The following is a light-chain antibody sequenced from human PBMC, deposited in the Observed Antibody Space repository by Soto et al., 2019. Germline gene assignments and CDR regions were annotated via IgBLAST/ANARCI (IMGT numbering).Light chain of an antibody. CDR1: SSDVGDYNY. CDR2: DVS. V-gene: IGLV2-14*01. CDR3: SSYTSSSTLV. Sequence: QSALTQPASVSGSPGQSITISCTGTSSDVGDYNYVSWYQQHPGKAPKLMIYDVSNRPSGVSNRFSGSKSGNTASLTVSGLQAEHEADYYCSSYTSSSTLVFGGGTKLTVL. J-gene: IGLJ2*01.